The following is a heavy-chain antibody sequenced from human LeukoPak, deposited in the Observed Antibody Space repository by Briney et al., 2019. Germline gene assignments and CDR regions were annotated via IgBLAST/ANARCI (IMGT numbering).Heavy chain of an antibody. CDR3: AELGITMIGGV. J-gene: IGHJ6*04. CDR2: ISSSGSTI. CDR1: GFTFTNAW. D-gene: IGHD3-10*02. Sequence: GGSLRLSCAASGFTFTNAWMSWVRQAPGKGLEWVSYISSSGSTIYYADSVKVRFTISRDNAENSLYLQMNSLRAEDTAVYYCAELGITMIGGVWGKGTTVTISS. V-gene: IGHV3-11*04.